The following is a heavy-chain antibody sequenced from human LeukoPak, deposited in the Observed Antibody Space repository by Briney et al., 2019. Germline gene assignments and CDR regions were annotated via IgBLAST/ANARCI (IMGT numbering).Heavy chain of an antibody. Sequence: GGSLRLSCAASGFSFSNYDVHWVRQATGKGLEWVSAIGNGGDTHYTGSVKGRFTISRENAKNSLYLQMNSLRAGDTAVYYCARGNILTGYDYWGQGTLVTVSS. CDR2: IGNGGDT. CDR1: GFSFSNYD. D-gene: IGHD3-9*01. V-gene: IGHV3-13*04. CDR3: ARGNILTGYDY. J-gene: IGHJ4*02.